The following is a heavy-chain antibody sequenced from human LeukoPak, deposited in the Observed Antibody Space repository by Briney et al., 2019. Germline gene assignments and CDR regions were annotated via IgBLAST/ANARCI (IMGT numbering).Heavy chain of an antibody. CDR1: GYTFTSYD. V-gene: IGHV1-8*03. Sequence: ASVKVSCKASGYTFTSYDINWVRQATGQGLEWMGWMNPNSGNTGYAQKFQGRVTITRNTSISTAYMELSSLRSEDTAVYYCARDHHTSAYYFDPWGQGTLVTVSS. J-gene: IGHJ5*02. CDR3: ARDHHTSAYYFDP. D-gene: IGHD1-26*01. CDR2: MNPNSGNT.